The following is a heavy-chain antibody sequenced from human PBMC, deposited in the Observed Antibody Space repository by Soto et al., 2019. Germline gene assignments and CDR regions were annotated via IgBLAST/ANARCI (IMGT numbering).Heavy chain of an antibody. CDR3: ARGDCSSTSCWGGDY. CDR2: IYYSGST. D-gene: IGHD2-2*01. Sequence: SETLSLTCTVSGGSISSGDYYWSWIRQPPGKGLEWIGYIYYSGSTYYNPSLKSRVTISVDTSKNQFSLKLSSVTAADTAVYYCARGDCSSTSCWGGDYWGQGPLVTVSS. J-gene: IGHJ4*02. V-gene: IGHV4-30-4*01. CDR1: GGSISSGDYY.